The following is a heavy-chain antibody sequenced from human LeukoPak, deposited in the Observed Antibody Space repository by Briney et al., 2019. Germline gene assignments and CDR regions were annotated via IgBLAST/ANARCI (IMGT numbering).Heavy chain of an antibody. CDR2: ISYDGSSK. J-gene: IGHJ4*02. V-gene: IGHV3-30*18. CDR3: AKPLDSYCSSGSCHPDY. Sequence: PGRSLRLSCAASGFTFSYYGMHWVRQAPGKGLEWVAIISYDGSSKYYADSVEGRFTISRDNSKNTLYLQMNSLRPEDTSVYYCAKPLDSYCSSGSCHPDYWGQGTLVTVSS. CDR1: GFTFSYYG. D-gene: IGHD2-15*01.